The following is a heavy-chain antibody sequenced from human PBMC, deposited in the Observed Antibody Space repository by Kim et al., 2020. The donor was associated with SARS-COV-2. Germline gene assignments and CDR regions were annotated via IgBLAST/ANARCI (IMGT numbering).Heavy chain of an antibody. CDR3: TRDALIYDYYNGEDY. CDR2: IRHDGGKE. Sequence: GGSLRLSCAASGFTFRNFGMNWVRQAPGKGLEWVAVIRHDGGKEFYAESVEGRFSISRDNYKDTLYLQMHDLRVEDTAVYYCTRDALIYDYYNGEDYWG. CDR1: GFTFRNFG. D-gene: IGHD3-10*01. V-gene: IGHV3-33*01. J-gene: IGHJ4*01.